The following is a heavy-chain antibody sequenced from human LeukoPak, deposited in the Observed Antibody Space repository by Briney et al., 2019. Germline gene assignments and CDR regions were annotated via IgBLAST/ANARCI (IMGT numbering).Heavy chain of an antibody. CDR1: GFTFSSYS. CDR3: ARALDRVGATSYFDY. Sequence: GGSLRLSCAASGFTFSSYSMNWVRQAPGKGLEGVSSISSSSSCIYYADSVKGRFTISRDNAKNSLYLQMNSLRAEDTAVYYCARALDRVGATSYFDYWGQGTLVTVSS. V-gene: IGHV3-21*01. CDR2: ISSSSSCI. D-gene: IGHD1-26*01. J-gene: IGHJ4*02.